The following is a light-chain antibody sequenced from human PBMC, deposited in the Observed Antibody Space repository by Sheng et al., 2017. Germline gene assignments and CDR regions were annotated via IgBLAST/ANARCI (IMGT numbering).Light chain of an antibody. CDR3: QQYYSYPLT. Sequence: DIQMTQSPSSLSASVGDRVTISCRASQDTHNYLAWFQQKPERAPKSLIYATSNLQSGVPSRFSGSGSGTDFTLTISSLQPEDFATYYCQQYYSYPLTFGQGTRLEI. J-gene: IGKJ5*01. CDR2: ATS. V-gene: IGKV1-16*01. CDR1: QDTHNY.